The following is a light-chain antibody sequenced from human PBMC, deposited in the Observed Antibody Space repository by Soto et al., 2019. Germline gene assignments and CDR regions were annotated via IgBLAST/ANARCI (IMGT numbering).Light chain of an antibody. CDR3: QQYNSFWT. CDR2: KAS. CDR1: QTISSW. V-gene: IGKV1-5*03. J-gene: IGKJ1*01. Sequence: DIQMTQSPSTLSVSVGDRVTITCRASQTISSWLAWYQQKPGKAPKLLIYKASSLESGVPSRLSGSGSGTEFTLTISSLQPDDFATHYCQQYNSFWTFGQGTKVDIK.